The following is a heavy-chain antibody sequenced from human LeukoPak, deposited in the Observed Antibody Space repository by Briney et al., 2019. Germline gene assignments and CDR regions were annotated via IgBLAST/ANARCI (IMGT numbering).Heavy chain of an antibody. CDR1: GYTFTSYG. D-gene: IGHD3-22*01. CDR2: ISAYNGNT. CDR3: ARDLGYYYNISGYSDAFDI. Sequence: ASVKVSCKASGYTFTSYGISWVRQAPGQGLEWMGWISAYNGNTNYAQKLQGRVTMTTDTSTSTAYMELRSLRTDDTAVYYCARDLGYYYNISGYSDAFDIWGQGTMVTVSS. V-gene: IGHV1-18*01. J-gene: IGHJ3*02.